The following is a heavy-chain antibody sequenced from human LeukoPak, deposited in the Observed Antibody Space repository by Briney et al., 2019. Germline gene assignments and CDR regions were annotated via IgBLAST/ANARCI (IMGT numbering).Heavy chain of an antibody. CDR1: GFTFSSYA. J-gene: IGHJ6*03. CDR3: ARDPSGLVITTGYMDV. V-gene: IGHV3-21*01. CDR2: ISSSSDYI. Sequence: GGSLRLSCAASGFTFSSYAMNWVRQAPGKGLEWVSSISSSSDYIYYADSVKGRFTISRDNAKNSLYLQMNSLRAEDTAVYYCARDPSGLVITTGYMDVWGKGTTVTVSS. D-gene: IGHD4/OR15-4a*01.